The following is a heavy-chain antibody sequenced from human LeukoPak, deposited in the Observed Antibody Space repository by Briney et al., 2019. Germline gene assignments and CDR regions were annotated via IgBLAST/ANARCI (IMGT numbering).Heavy chain of an antibody. D-gene: IGHD3-10*01. Sequence: SETLSLTCTVSGGSISSSSNYWGWIRQPPGKGLEWIGEINHSGSTNYNPSLKSRVTISVDTSKNQFSLKLSSVTAADTAVYYCASCMVRGVIVWWGQGTLVTVSS. CDR2: INHSGST. V-gene: IGHV4-39*07. CDR1: GGSISSSSNY. J-gene: IGHJ4*02. CDR3: ASCMVRGVIVW.